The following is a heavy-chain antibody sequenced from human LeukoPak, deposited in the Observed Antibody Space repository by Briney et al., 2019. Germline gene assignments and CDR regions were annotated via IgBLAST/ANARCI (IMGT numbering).Heavy chain of an antibody. CDR2: IIPMFGTA. D-gene: IGHD5-12*01. J-gene: IGHJ5*02. Sequence: SVKVSCKASGGTFSNYAINWVQQAPGQGLECMGGIIPMFGTANYAQKFQGRVTITADESTSTAYMELSSLRSEDTAVYYCARVINSGYDNRGCFDPWGQGTLVTVSS. V-gene: IGHV1-69*13. CDR3: ARVINSGYDNRGCFDP. CDR1: GGTFSNYA.